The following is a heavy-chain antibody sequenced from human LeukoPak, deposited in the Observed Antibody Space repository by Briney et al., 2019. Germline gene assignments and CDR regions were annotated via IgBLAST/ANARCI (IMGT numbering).Heavy chain of an antibody. CDR2: IYSGGST. Sequence: PGGSLRLSCATSGFAFSSYWMSWVRQAPGKGLEWVSVIYSGGSTYYADSVKGRFTISRDNSKNTLYLQMNSLRAEDTAVYYCARTGDYDILTGYYRRFDYWGQGTLVTVSS. V-gene: IGHV3-66*01. J-gene: IGHJ4*02. CDR1: GFAFSSYW. D-gene: IGHD3-9*01. CDR3: ARTGDYDILTGYYRRFDY.